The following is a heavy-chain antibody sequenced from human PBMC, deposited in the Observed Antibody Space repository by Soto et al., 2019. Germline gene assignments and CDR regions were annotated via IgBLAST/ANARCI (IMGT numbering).Heavy chain of an antibody. J-gene: IGHJ6*03. CDR2: IYYSGSS. D-gene: IGHD5-18*01. CDR1: GGSISSYY. V-gene: IGHV4-59*01. Sequence: SENLSLTCTVSGGSISSYYWGWIRQPPGKGLEWIGYIYYSGSSNYNPSLKSRVTISVDTSKNQFSLKLSSVTAADTAVYYCAGSERLYSAMVPSGWDYYMDVWGKGAEDTVSS. CDR3: AGSERLYSAMVPSGWDYYMDV.